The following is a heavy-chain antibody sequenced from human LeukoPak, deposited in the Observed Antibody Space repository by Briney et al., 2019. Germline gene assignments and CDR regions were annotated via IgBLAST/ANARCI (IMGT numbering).Heavy chain of an antibody. CDR1: GYTLSNNG. V-gene: IGHV1-18*01. J-gene: IGHJ4*02. D-gene: IGHD1-1*01. CDR2: IADNSRRT. Sequence: ASVKVSCKASGYTLSNNGIIWVRQAPGQGLEWMGWIADNSRRTYYTRILQDRATMSTDSSTNTAYTDLRSLRSDVTAVYYCARVYWNGGRAFAYWGQGTLVTVSS. CDR3: ARVYWNGGRAFAY.